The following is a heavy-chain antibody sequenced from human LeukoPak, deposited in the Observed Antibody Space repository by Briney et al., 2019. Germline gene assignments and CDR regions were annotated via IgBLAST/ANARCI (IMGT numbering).Heavy chain of an antibody. Sequence: SVKVSCTASGFTFPRSAVQCVRQARGQRLEWIGWIVVGSGNTNYAQKFQERVTITRDMSTGTAYMELSSLRSEDTAVYYCAADRHCDKTTCYPYNFDYWGQGTLVTVSS. CDR1: GFTFPRSA. D-gene: IGHD2-2*01. J-gene: IGHJ4*02. CDR3: AADRHCDKTTCYPYNFDY. CDR2: IVVGSGNT. V-gene: IGHV1-58*01.